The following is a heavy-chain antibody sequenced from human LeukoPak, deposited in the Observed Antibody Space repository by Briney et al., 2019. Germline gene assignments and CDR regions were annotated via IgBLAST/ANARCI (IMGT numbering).Heavy chain of an antibody. J-gene: IGHJ5*02. CDR2: INPIGGST. D-gene: IGHD2-2*01. V-gene: IGHV1-46*01. CDR1: GYTFTSYY. Sequence: GASVKVSCKASGYTFTSYYIHWVRQAPGQGLEWMGVINPIGGSTGYAQKFQGRVAMTRDTSTRTVYMELSSLRSEDTAGFYCARATIVVVPAARRGVGPWFDPWGQRTLVTVSS. CDR3: ARATIVVVPAARRGVGPWFDP.